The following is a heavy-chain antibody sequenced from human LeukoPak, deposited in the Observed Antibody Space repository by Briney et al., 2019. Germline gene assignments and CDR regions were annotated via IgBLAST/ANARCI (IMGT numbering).Heavy chain of an antibody. D-gene: IGHD2-2*01. Sequence: MASETLSLTCSVSGDSVRNDFYYWGWIRQPPGKGLEWVACLSHAGNTWYNPSLESRLSISVDTSKNQFSLKFSSVTAAGTALYWCARHNAPRRVGFDFWGQGILVTVSS. CDR3: ARHNAPRRVGFDF. CDR1: GDSVRNDFYY. CDR2: LSHAGNT. V-gene: IGHV4-39*01. J-gene: IGHJ4*02.